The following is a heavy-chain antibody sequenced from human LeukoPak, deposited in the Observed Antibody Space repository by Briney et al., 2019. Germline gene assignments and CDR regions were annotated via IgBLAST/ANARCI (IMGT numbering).Heavy chain of an antibody. V-gene: IGHV1-18*01. CDR2: ISAYNGNT. CDR3: ARDRWYCSSTSCYPGMGFDP. D-gene: IGHD2-2*01. J-gene: IGHJ5*02. Sequence: ASVKVSCKASGYTFTSYGISWVRQAPGQGLEWMGWISAYNGNTNYAQKLQGRVTMTTDTSTSTAYMELRSLRSDDTAVYYCARDRWYCSSTSCYPGMGFDPWDQGTLVTVSS. CDR1: GYTFTSYG.